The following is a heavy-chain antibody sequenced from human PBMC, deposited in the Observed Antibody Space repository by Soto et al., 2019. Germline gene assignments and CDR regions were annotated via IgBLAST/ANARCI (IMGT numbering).Heavy chain of an antibody. Sequence: QVQLQQWGAGLLKPSETLSLTCAVYGGFVSSGSYYWSWIRQPPGKGLEWIGEMSHSGGTHFNPSLTSRVTISVDTSKNQFSLKMSSVTAAAPALYYCARVERGTATTVVDAFDIWGPGKMVTASS. V-gene: IGHV4-34*01. CDR3: ARVERGTATTVVDAFDI. CDR2: MSHSGGT. CDR1: GGFVSSGSYY. D-gene: IGHD1-1*01. J-gene: IGHJ3*02.